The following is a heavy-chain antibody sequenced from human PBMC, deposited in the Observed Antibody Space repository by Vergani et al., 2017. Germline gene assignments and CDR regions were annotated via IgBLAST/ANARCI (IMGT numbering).Heavy chain of an antibody. V-gene: IGHV3-23*01. CDR3: AKVGRSEVAGTFGAFDI. D-gene: IGHD6-19*01. CDR2: PNASDRRT. Sequence: EVQLLESGGGLVQPGGSLRLSCEASGFSFPGHAMSWVRQAPGKGLEWVSNPNASDRRTHYADSVKGRFTISRDNSKNTLFLHMNSLRPEDTAVYYCAKVGRSEVAGTFGAFDIWGQGTMVTVSS. CDR1: GFSFPGHA. J-gene: IGHJ3*02.